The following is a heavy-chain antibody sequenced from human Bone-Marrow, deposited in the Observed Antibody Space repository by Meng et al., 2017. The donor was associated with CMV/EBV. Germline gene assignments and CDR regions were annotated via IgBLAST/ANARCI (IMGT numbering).Heavy chain of an antibody. CDR1: WFIFSNYG. V-gene: IGHV3-30*02. J-gene: IGHJ1*01. D-gene: IGHD2-2*01. CDR2: IRYDGSNK. CDR3: AKRYCSSTNCYYFQY. Sequence: GGSLRLCCAAPWFIFSNYGMHCVRQAPGKGLEWVAFIRYDGSNKYYADSVKGRFTISRDNSKNTLFLQLNSLRAEDTAVYYCAKRYCSSTNCYYFQYWGQGTLVTVSS.